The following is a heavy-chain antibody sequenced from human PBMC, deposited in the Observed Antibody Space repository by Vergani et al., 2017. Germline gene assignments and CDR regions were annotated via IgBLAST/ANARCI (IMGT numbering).Heavy chain of an antibody. Sequence: QVQLQESGPGLVKPSETLTLTCDVSDSSIMTNPYWGWFRQSPGQGLEWIGCIHHSGDTHYNSSLKSRVSISIVSSSKFSLSLTSVTAAATAIYYCARHRGSGGFFPSSYFYGMDVWGHGTMVTVSS. CDR3: ARHRGSGGFFPSSYFYGMDV. CDR2: IHHSGDT. D-gene: IGHD3-10*01. CDR1: DSSIMTNPY. V-gene: IGHV4-38-2*01. J-gene: IGHJ6*02.